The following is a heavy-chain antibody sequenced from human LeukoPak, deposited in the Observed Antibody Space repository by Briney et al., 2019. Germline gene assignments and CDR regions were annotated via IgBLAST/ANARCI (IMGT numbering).Heavy chain of an antibody. V-gene: IGHV1-46*01. CDR1: GYTFTSYY. CDR2: INPSGGST. D-gene: IGHD2/OR15-2a*01. Sequence: GASVKVSCKASGYTFTSYYMHWVRQAPGQGLEWMGIINPSGGSTSYAQKFQGRVNMTRDTFTSTVYMELSSLRSEDTAVYYCARSPPANIPDDYWGQGTLVTVSS. J-gene: IGHJ4*02. CDR3: ARSPPANIPDDY.